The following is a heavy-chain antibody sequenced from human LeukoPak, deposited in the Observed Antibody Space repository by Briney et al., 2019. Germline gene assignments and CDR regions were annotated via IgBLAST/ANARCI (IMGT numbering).Heavy chain of an antibody. CDR3: AELGITMVGGV. V-gene: IGHV3-23*01. CDR1: GFTFYDYG. CDR2: ISGSGLST. J-gene: IGHJ6*04. D-gene: IGHD3-10*02. Sequence: GGSLRLSCAASGFTFYDYGMTWVRQAPGKGLEWVSTISGSGLSTYYADSVKGRLTISRDNAKNSLYLQMNSLRAEDTAVYYCAELGITMVGGVWGKGTTVTISS.